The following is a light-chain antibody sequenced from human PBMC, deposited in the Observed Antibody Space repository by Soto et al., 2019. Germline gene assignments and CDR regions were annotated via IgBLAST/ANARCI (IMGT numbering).Light chain of an antibody. V-gene: IGKV3-11*01. J-gene: IGKJ1*01. CDR3: QQRSNWPWT. CDR1: QSVSSY. Sequence: EIVLTQSPATLSSSPGERATLSCRASQSVSSYLAWYQQKPGQAPRLLIFDASNRATGTPARFSGSGSGTDFTLTISSLEPEDFALYYCQQRSNWPWTFGQGTKVEIK. CDR2: DAS.